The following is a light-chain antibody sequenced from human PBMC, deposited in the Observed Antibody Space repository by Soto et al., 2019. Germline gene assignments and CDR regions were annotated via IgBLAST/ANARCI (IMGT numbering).Light chain of an antibody. V-gene: IGKV1-39*01. CDR3: HQSYSTLST. CDR2: AAS. J-gene: IGKJ2*01. Sequence: DIQMTQSPSSLSASVGDRVTITCRASQSISSYLNWYQQKPGKAPKLLIYAASSLQSGVPSRFSGSGSGTDFTLTISRLQPEDFATYYCHQSYSTLSTFGQGTKLEIK. CDR1: QSISSY.